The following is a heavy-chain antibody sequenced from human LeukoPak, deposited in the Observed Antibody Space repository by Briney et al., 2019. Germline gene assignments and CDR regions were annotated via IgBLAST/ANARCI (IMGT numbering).Heavy chain of an antibody. CDR3: ARDYYDSSIFDY. J-gene: IGHJ4*02. CDR2: ISSSGSTI. D-gene: IGHD3-22*01. V-gene: IGHV3-11*01. Sequence: GGSLRLSCAASGFTFSDYYMSWIRQAPGKGLEWVSYISSSGSTIYYADSVKGRSTISRDNAKNSLYLQMNSLRAEDTAVYYCARDYYDSSIFDYWGQGTLVTVSS. CDR1: GFTFSDYY.